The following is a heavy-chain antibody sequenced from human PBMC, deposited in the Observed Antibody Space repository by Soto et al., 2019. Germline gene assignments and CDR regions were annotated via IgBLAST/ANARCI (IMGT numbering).Heavy chain of an antibody. CDR1: GGTFSSYT. V-gene: IGHV1-69*02. D-gene: IGHD1-1*01. CDR2: IIPILGIA. J-gene: IGHJ6*02. Sequence: QVQLVQSGAEVKKPGSSVTVSCKASGGTFSSYTISWVRQAPGQGLEWMGRIIPILGIANYAQKFQGRVTMTADKSTSTAYRELSSLRSEDKAVYYCASQLEKTHYYYYYGMDVWGQGNTVTVSS. CDR3: ASQLEKTHYYYYYGMDV.